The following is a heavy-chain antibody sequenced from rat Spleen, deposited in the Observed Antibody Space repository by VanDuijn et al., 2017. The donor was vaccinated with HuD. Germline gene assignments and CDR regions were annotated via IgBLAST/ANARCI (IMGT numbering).Heavy chain of an antibody. D-gene: IGHD1-5*01. Sequence: QVQLKESGPGLVQHSQTLSLTCPVSGFSLTSYHVHWVRQPPGKGLEWMGVMWSYGDTSYNSALKSRLRISRDTSKRQVFLKMNSLQTEDTAVYFCSRGLMRFAYWGQGTLVTVSS. CDR2: MWSYGDT. V-gene: IGHV2-32*01. J-gene: IGHJ3*01. CDR3: SRGLMRFAY. CDR1: GFSLTSYH.